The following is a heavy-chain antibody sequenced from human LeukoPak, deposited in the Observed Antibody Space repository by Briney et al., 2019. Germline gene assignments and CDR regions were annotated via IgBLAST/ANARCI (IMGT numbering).Heavy chain of an antibody. CDR3: ASRKDCSGGSCNNWYFDL. D-gene: IGHD2-15*01. J-gene: IGHJ2*01. CDR2: IYYSGST. CDR1: GGSISSYY. V-gene: IGHV4-59*01. Sequence: NPSETLSLTCTVSGGSISSYYWSWIRQPPGKGLEWIGYIYYSGSTNYNPSLKSRVTISVDTSKNQFSLKLSSVTAADTAVYYCASRKDCSGGSCNNWYFDLWGRGTLVTVSS.